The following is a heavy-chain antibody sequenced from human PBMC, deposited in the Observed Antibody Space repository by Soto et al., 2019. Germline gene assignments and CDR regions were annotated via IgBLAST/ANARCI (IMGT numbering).Heavy chain of an antibody. Sequence: PGESLKISCKGSGYSFTSYWIGWVRQMPGKGLEWMGIIYPGDSDTRYSPSFQGQVTISADKSISTAYLQWSSLKASDTAMYYCARCIAARKPARENYYYYGMDVWGQGTTVTVSS. CDR3: ARCIAARKPARENYYYYGMDV. D-gene: IGHD6-6*01. CDR1: GYSFTSYW. J-gene: IGHJ6*02. CDR2: IYPGDSDT. V-gene: IGHV5-51*01.